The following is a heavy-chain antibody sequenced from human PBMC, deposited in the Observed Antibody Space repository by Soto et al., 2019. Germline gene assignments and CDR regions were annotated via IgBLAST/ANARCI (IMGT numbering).Heavy chain of an antibody. J-gene: IGHJ4*02. CDR2: IYYSGST. D-gene: IGHD1-1*01. CDR3: ASKPYNWNTWMVY. Sequence: SETLSLTCTVSGGSISSGGYYWSWIRQHPGKGLEWIGYIYYSGSTKYNPSLKSRVTMSVDKSKNNFSLNLRSVAAADTAVYYCASKPYNWNTWMVYWGPGILVTVSS. CDR1: GGSISSGGYY. V-gene: IGHV4-31*03.